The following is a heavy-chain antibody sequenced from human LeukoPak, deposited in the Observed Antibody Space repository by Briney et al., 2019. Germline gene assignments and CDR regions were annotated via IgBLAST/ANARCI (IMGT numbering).Heavy chain of an antibody. CDR2: INHGGST. V-gene: IGHV4-34*01. D-gene: IGHD3-22*01. Sequence: SETLSLTCAVYGGSFSGYFWTWIRQPPGKGLEWIGEINHGGSTNYNPSLKSRVTISVDTSKNHFSLKLSSLTAADTAVYYCARGPPLTYDGSGYYFFDYWGQGTLVTVSS. J-gene: IGHJ4*02. CDR3: ARGPPLTYDGSGYYFFDY. CDR1: GGSFSGYF.